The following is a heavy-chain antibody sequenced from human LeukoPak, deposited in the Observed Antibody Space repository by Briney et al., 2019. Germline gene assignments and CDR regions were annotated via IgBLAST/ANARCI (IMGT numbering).Heavy chain of an antibody. D-gene: IGHD2-15*01. V-gene: IGHV1-69*13. CDR3: ATETTLGYCSGGSCYRYNWFDP. CDR1: GGTFSSYA. Sequence: SVKVSCKASGGTFSSYAISWVRQAPGQGLEWMGGIIPIFGTANYAQKFQGRVTITADESTSTAYMELSSLRSEDTAVYYCATETTLGYCSGGSCYRYNWFDPWGQGTLVTVSS. CDR2: IIPIFGTA. J-gene: IGHJ5*02.